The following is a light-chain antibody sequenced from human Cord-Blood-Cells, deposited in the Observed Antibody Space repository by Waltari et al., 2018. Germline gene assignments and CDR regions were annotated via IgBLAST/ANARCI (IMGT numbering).Light chain of an antibody. CDR3: QSYDSSLSGYWV. J-gene: IGLJ3*02. CDR2: DNS. V-gene: IGLV1-40*01. CDR1: SSNIGAGYD. Sequence: QSVLTQPPSVSGAPGQRVTISCTGSSSNIGAGYDVHWYQQLPGTAPKLLIYDNSNRPSGVPDGFSGSKSGTSASLAITGLQAEDEADYYCQSYDSSLSGYWVFGGGTKLTVL.